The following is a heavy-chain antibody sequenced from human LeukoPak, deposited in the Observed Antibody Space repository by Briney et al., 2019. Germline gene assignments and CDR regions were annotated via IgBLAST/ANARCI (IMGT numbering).Heavy chain of an antibody. V-gene: IGHV4-61*05. CDR1: GGSISSSSYY. J-gene: IGHJ6*03. CDR3: ARLGGSGYYYYYMDV. Sequence: MSSETLSLTCTVSGGSISSSSYYWGWIRQPPGKRLEWIGYIYYSGSTNYNPSLKSRVTISVDTSKNQLSLKLSSVTAADTAVYYCARLGGSGYYYYYMDVWGKGTTVTVSS. D-gene: IGHD3-22*01. CDR2: IYYSGST.